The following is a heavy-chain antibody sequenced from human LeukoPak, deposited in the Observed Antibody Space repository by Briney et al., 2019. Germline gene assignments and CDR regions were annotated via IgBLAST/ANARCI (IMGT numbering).Heavy chain of an antibody. Sequence: RGVLRLSCAASGFTFSSYWMHWVRQAPGKGLVWVSRIKFDESATNYADSVKGRFTISRDNDRNTVYLQMNSLRGEDTAVYYCARGGRGTYLNDYWGQGTLVTVSS. D-gene: IGHD1-26*01. CDR1: GFTFSSYW. V-gene: IGHV3-74*01. CDR2: IKFDESAT. CDR3: ARGGRGTYLNDY. J-gene: IGHJ4*02.